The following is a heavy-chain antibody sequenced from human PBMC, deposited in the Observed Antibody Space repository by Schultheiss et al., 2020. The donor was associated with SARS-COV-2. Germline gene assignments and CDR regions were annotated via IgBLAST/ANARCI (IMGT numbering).Heavy chain of an antibody. CDR2: ISGNGGNT. Sequence: GESLKISCAGSGFTFSSYAMSWVRQAPGKGLEWVSGISGNGGNTYYAGSVKGRFTISRDNAKNSLYLQMNSLRAEDTAVYYCAKDSGISNLWGRGTLVTVSS. D-gene: IGHD3-10*01. CDR3: AKDSGISNL. CDR1: GFTFSSYA. V-gene: IGHV3-23*01. J-gene: IGHJ2*01.